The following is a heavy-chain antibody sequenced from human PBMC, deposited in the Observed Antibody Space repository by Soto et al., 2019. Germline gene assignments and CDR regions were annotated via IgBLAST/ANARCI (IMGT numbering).Heavy chain of an antibody. J-gene: IGHJ4*02. CDR3: AKECVYATSGWSFDY. CDR2: ISDDGSNK. CDR1: GFTFSSYG. V-gene: IGHV3-30*18. D-gene: IGHD3-22*01. Sequence: QVQLVESGGGVVQPGRSLRLSCAASGFTFSSYGMHWVRQAPGKGLEWVAVISDDGSNKYYADSLKGRFTISRDNSKNKLYLQMNSLRAEDTAVYYCAKECVYATSGWSFDYLGQGTLVTVSS.